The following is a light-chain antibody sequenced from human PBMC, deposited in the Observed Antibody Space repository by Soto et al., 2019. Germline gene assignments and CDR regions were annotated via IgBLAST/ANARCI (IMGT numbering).Light chain of an antibody. CDR1: QSIRSSY. Sequence: IVLTQSPGTLSLSPGESATLSRRASQSIRSSYVAWYQQKPGQAPRLLIYAASARATGHPDRFSGSGSGTDFTLTISRLEPEDFAMYYCQCQDFGNSAVYSFGQGTKLEI. V-gene: IGKV3-20*01. J-gene: IGKJ2*01. CDR3: QCQDFGNSAVYS. CDR2: AAS.